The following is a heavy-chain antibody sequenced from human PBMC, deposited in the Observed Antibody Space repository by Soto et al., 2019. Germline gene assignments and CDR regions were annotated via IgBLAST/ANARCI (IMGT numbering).Heavy chain of an antibody. D-gene: IGHD3-9*01. CDR3: ARDRPRGRYDSNSGAFDI. CDR1: GYTFTSYG. Sequence: GASVKVSCKASGYTFTSYGISWVRQAPGQGLEWMGWISAYNGNTNYAQKLQGRVTMTTDTSTSTAYMELRSLRSDDTAVYYCARDRPRGRYDSNSGAFDIWGQGTMVTVSS. V-gene: IGHV1-18*01. CDR2: ISAYNGNT. J-gene: IGHJ3*02.